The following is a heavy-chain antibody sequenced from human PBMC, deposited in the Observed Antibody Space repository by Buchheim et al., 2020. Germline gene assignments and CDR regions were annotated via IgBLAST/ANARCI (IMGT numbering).Heavy chain of an antibody. V-gene: IGHV3-30*04. CDR1: GFTFSSYA. J-gene: IGHJ6*02. CDR2: ISYDGSNK. CDR3: ASMDV. Sequence: QVQLVESGGGVVQPGRSLRLSCAASGFTFSSYAMHWVRQAPGKGLEWVAVISYDGSNKYYAVSVKGRFHISRDNSKNTLSLQMNGLRAEDTAVYYCASMDVWGQGTT.